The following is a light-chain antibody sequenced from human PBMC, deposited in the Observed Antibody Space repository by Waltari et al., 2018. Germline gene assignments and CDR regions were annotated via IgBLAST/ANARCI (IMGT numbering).Light chain of an antibody. Sequence: DIQMTQYPSSLSASVGDRVTITCRASQDISNYLAWYQQKPGKVPKLLIYAASTLQSGVPSRFSGSGSGTDFTLTISSLQPEDVATYYCQKYNSAPRGFGPGTKVDIK. V-gene: IGKV1-27*01. CDR2: AAS. CDR3: QKYNSAPRG. CDR1: QDISNY. J-gene: IGKJ3*01.